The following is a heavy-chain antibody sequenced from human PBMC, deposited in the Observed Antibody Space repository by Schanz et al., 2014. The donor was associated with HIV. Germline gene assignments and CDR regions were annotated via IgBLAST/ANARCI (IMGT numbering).Heavy chain of an antibody. CDR1: GGSFSGYY. V-gene: IGHV4-34*01. D-gene: IGHD2-2*02. CDR2: INHSGST. CDR3: ARGIRRDCSSPSCNTGWFDP. Sequence: QVQLQQWGAGLLKPSETLSLTCAVYGGSFSGYYWTWIRQPPGKGLEWIGRINHSGSTNYNPSLKSRVTISVDPSKNQFSLKLSSVTAADTAVYYCARGIRRDCSSPSCNTGWFDPWGQGTLVTVSS. J-gene: IGHJ5*02.